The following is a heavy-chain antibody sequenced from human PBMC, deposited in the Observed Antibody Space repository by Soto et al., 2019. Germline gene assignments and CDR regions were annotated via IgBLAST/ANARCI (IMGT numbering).Heavy chain of an antibody. CDR3: ARGQSSTMVRGVPGYYYYGMDV. V-gene: IGHV3-33*01. Sequence: GGSLRLSCAASGFTFSSYGMHWVRQAPGKWLEWVAVIWYDGSNKYYADSVKGRFTISRDNSKNTLYLQMNSLRAEDTAVYYCARGQSSTMVRGVPGYYYYGMDVWGQGXTVTVYS. CDR2: IWYDGSNK. J-gene: IGHJ6*02. D-gene: IGHD3-10*01. CDR1: GFTFSSYG.